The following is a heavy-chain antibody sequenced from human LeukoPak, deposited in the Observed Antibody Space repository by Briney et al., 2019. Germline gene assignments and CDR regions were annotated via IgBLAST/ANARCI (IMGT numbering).Heavy chain of an antibody. D-gene: IGHD2-15*01. CDR3: AKNLYCGGGSCYPSALGMDV. CDR1: GFTFSSYA. Sequence: PGGSLRLSCAASGFTFSSYAMSWVRQAPGKRLEWVSSISDSGNRTYYADSVKGRFTISRDNSKNTLFLQMNSLRAEDTAVYYCAKNLYCGGGSCYPSALGMDVWGQGTTVTVSS. CDR2: ISDSGNRT. V-gene: IGHV3-23*01. J-gene: IGHJ6*02.